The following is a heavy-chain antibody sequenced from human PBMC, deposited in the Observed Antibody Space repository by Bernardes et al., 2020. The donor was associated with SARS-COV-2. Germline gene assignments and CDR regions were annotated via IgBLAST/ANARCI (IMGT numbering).Heavy chain of an antibody. D-gene: IGHD1-26*01. CDR2: IYPSGST. V-gene: IGHV4-4*07. CDR1: GGSIRSYY. J-gene: IGHJ6*02. Sequence: SETLSLTCTVSGGSIRSYYWSWIRQPAGKGLEWIGRIYPSGSTNYNPSLKSRVTMSVDTSKFQLSLRLSSVTAADTAVYFCARGLRSGSGGYYYYYYGMDLWGQGTTVTVSS. CDR3: ARGLRSGSGGYYYYYYGMDL.